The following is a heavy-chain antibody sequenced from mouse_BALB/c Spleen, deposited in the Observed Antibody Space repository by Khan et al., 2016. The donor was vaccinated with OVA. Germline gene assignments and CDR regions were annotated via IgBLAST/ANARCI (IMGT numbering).Heavy chain of an antibody. Sequence: QVQLKQSGPGLVAPSQSLSITCTISGFSLTNYGIHWVRQPPGKGLEWLVVIWSDGSTTYNSALKSRLTISKDKSKSQVFLKMNSLQTDDTAVYFCARQPYYHYNIMDYWGQGTSVTVSS. J-gene: IGHJ4*01. CDR1: GFSLTNYG. CDR3: ARQPYYHYNIMDY. CDR2: IWSDGST. D-gene: IGHD2-10*01. V-gene: IGHV2-6-1*01.